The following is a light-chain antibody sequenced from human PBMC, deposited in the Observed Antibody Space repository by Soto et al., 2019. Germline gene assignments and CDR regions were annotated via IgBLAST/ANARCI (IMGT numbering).Light chain of an antibody. J-gene: IGKJ1*01. CDR3: QHRSNWPPT. CDR2: DAS. V-gene: IGKV3-11*01. CDR1: QSVYSY. Sequence: EIVLTQSPATLSLSPGERATLSCRASQSVYSYLAWYQQKVGQAPRLLIYDASNRATGIPARFSCSGSGTDFTLTISRLEPEDFAVYYCQHRSNWPPTFGQGTKVDIK.